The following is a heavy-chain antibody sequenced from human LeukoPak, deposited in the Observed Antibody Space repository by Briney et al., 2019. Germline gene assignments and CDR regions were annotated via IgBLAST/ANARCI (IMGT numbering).Heavy chain of an antibody. CDR3: ARVRGGGSYSSYYYMDV. J-gene: IGHJ6*03. V-gene: IGHV3-74*01. Sequence: GGSLRLSCAASGFTFKLYWMHWVRQVPGKRPVWVSRINDDGSDTIYADSVKGRFTISRDNAKNSLYLQMNSLRAEDTAVYYCARVRGGGSYSSYYYMDVWGKGTTVTVSS. CDR2: INDDGSDT. CDR1: GFTFKLYW. D-gene: IGHD1-26*01.